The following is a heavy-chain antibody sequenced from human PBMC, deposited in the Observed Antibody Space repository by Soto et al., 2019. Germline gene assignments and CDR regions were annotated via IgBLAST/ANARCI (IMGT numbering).Heavy chain of an antibody. CDR2: LSYDGDNA. Sequence: GGSLRLSCAASGFIFNNYAMHWVRQAPGKGLEWVAVLSYDGDNAYYAASVTGRFTISRDNSKNTLYLQMNSLRPEDSAVYFCAKEPCRGGYCYYRGGYYNAMGVWGQGSRFAVYS. V-gene: IGHV3-30*18. J-gene: IGHJ6*02. CDR1: GFIFNNYA. D-gene: IGHD2-15*01. CDR3: AKEPCRGGYCYYRGGYYNAMGV.